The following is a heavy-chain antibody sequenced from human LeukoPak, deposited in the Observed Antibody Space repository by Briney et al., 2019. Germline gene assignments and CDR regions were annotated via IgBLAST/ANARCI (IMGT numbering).Heavy chain of an antibody. CDR2: ISGSGGST. J-gene: IGHJ4*02. CDR1: GGSFSGYY. V-gene: IGHV3-23*01. D-gene: IGHD5-18*01. Sequence: ETLSLTCAVYGGSFSGYYWSWVRQAPGKGLEWVSAISGSGGSTYYADSVKGRFTISRDNSKNTLYLQMNSLRAEDTAVYYCAKDSPAMVTIDYWGQGTLVTVSS. CDR3: AKDSPAMVTIDY.